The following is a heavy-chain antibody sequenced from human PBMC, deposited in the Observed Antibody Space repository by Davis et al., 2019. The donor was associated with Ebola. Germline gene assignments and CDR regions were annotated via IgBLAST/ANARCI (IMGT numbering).Heavy chain of an antibody. CDR1: GSTLSSYW. V-gene: IGHV3-74*01. CDR2: INTDGSST. Sequence: HTGGSLRLSCAASGSTLSSYWMHWVRQAPGKGLVWVSRINTDGSSTDYADSVKGRFTISRDNAKNTLYLQMNSLRADDTGVYYCGRCTVTTAGDYWGQGTLVTVSS. J-gene: IGHJ4*02. D-gene: IGHD4-17*01. CDR3: GRCTVTTAGDY.